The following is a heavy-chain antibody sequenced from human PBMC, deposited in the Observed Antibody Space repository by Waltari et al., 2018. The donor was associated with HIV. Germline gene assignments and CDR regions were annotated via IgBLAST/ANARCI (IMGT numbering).Heavy chain of an antibody. V-gene: IGHV1-18*01. Sequence: QVHLVQSGAELRKPGASVTVSCKASGYPFTIYGIPWVRQAPGEGLEWMGWISGYNGDTKYAQKVRGRVTMTTDTSTSTAYLEMGSLRFDDTAVYYCARDHYYGSSGYYSDYWGQGTLVTVSS. J-gene: IGHJ4*02. D-gene: IGHD3-22*01. CDR2: ISGYNGDT. CDR1: GYPFTIYG. CDR3: ARDHYYGSSGYYSDY.